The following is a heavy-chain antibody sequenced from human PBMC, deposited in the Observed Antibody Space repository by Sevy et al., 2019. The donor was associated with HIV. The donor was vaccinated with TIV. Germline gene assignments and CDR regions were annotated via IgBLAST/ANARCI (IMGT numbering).Heavy chain of an antibody. V-gene: IGHV3-30*18. D-gene: IGHD2-8*01. CDR3: AKQGVYCSNGVCYRAFDY. CDR2: ISHDGSNK. CDR1: GFTFSSFG. J-gene: IGHJ4*02. Sequence: GGSLRLSCAASGFTFSSFGMHWVRQAPGKGLEWVAIISHDGSNKIYADSVKGRFTISRDNSKNTLYLQMDSLRADDTAVYYCAKQGVYCSNGVCYRAFDYRGQGTLVTVSS.